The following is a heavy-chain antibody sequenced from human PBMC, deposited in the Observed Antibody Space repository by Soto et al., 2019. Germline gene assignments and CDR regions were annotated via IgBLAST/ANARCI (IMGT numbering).Heavy chain of an antibody. J-gene: IGHJ4*02. CDR2: IYHSGST. CDR3: XXXXXXXXXPFDH. Sequence: QVQLQESGPGLMKPSETLSLTCTVSGGSVSNDAYYWSWIXQPPGKGLEWIGYIYHSGSTYYNPSLKXXXXXXXXXXXXXXXXXXXXXXXXXXXXXXXXXXXXXXXXPFDHWGQGTLVNVSS. V-gene: IGHV4-61*04. CDR1: GGSVSNDAYY.